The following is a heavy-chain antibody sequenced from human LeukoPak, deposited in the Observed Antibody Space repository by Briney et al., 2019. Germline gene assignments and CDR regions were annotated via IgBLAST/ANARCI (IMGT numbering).Heavy chain of an antibody. CDR2: VKQDGSEY. Sequence: AGGSLRLSCAASGFIFSSYWMSWVRQAPGKGLEWVANVKQDGSEYSYVDSVKGRFTISRDNAKNSLYLQMNSLRAEDTAVYYCARERIRGVIPMDYWGQGILVTVSS. D-gene: IGHD3-10*01. CDR1: GFIFSSYW. V-gene: IGHV3-7*01. CDR3: ARERIRGVIPMDY. J-gene: IGHJ4*02.